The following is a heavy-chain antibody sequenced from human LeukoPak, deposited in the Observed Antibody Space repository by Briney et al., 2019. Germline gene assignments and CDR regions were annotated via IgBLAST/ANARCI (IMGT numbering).Heavy chain of an antibody. CDR1: GYTFTSYD. CDR3: ARGRGRWNEYDY. V-gene: IGHV1-8*01. D-gene: IGHD1-1*01. Sequence: ASVKVSCKASGYTFTSYDINWVRQAPGQGLEWMGWMNPNSGNTGYAQKFQGRVTMTRNTSISTAYMELSSLRSEDTAVYYCARGRGRWNEYDYWGQGTLVTVSS. J-gene: IGHJ4*02. CDR2: MNPNSGNT.